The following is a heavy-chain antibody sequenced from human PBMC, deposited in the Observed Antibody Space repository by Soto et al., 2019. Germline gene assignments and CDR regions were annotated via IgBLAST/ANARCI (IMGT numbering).Heavy chain of an antibody. CDR1: GFTFDDYT. V-gene: IGHV3-43*01. CDR2: ISWDGGST. D-gene: IGHD5-18*01. Sequence: GGSLRLSCAASGFTFDDYTMHWVRQAPGKGLEWVSLISWDGGSTYYADSVKGRFTISRDNSKNSLYLQMNSLRTEDTALYYCAKDVYSYGDGFYYYGMDVWGQGTTVTVSS. CDR3: AKDVYSYGDGFYYYGMDV. J-gene: IGHJ6*02.